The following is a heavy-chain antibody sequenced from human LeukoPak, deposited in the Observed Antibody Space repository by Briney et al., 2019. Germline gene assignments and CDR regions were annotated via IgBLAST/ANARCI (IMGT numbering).Heavy chain of an antibody. D-gene: IGHD5-24*01. CDR2: MNPNSGNT. J-gene: IGHJ3*02. V-gene: IGHV1-8*01. CDR1: GYTFTSYD. Sequence: ASVKVSCKASGYTFTSYDINWVRQATGQGLEWMGWMNPNSGNTGYAQKFQGRVTMTRNTSISTAYMELSSLRSEDTAVYYCARVEELKTRCRDGYNCAAFDIWGQGTMVTVSS. CDR3: ARVEELKTRCRDGYNCAAFDI.